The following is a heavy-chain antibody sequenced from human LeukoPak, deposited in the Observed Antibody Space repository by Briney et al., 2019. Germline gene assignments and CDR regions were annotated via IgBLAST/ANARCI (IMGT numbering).Heavy chain of an antibody. Sequence: PSETLSLTCAVYGGSFSGYYWSWIRQPPGKGLEWIGEINHSGSTNYNPSLKSRVTISVDTSKNQFSLKLSSVTAADTAVYYCARGFMYYDILTGYSRHGMDVWGQGTTVTVSS. D-gene: IGHD3-9*01. CDR3: ARGFMYYDILTGYSRHGMDV. J-gene: IGHJ6*02. CDR1: GGSFSGYY. CDR2: INHSGST. V-gene: IGHV4-34*01.